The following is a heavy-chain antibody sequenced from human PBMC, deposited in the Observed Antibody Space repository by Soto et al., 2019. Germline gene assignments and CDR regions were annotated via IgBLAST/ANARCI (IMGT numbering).Heavy chain of an antibody. V-gene: IGHV4-28*01. Sequence: QVQLQESGPGLVKPSDTLSLTCAVSGYSISSSNWWGWIRQPPGKGLEWIGYIYYSGTTYYNPSLKSRVTPSVDTSKNQCSLTLTSVTAVDTAVYYCARREIQGPIDYWGQGTLVTVSS. CDR1: GYSISSSNW. CDR2: IYYSGTT. CDR3: ARREIQGPIDY. J-gene: IGHJ4*02. D-gene: IGHD1-26*01.